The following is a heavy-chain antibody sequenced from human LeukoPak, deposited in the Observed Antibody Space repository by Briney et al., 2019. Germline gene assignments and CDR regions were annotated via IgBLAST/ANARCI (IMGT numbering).Heavy chain of an antibody. J-gene: IGHJ4*02. CDR3: ARVIDYDISGYYLGY. CDR2: INDSGST. V-gene: IGHV4-34*01. Sequence: SETLFLTCAVYGGSFSGYYWSWIRQPPGKGLEWIGEINDSGSTSCSPSLKSRVSISVDTSKNQFSLKLSSVTAADTAVYYCARVIDYDISGYYLGYWGQGNRVTVSS. D-gene: IGHD3-22*01. CDR1: GGSFSGYY.